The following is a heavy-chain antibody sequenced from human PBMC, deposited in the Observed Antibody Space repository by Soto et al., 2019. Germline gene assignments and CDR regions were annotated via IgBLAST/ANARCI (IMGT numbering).Heavy chain of an antibody. CDR3: AKGDSSWVSWFDP. V-gene: IGHV1-2*02. CDR1: GYTFTAQY. Sequence: ASVKVSCKASGYTFTAQYLHWVRKAPGEGLEWRGWINPTTGATRYAQKFQGRVTMTRDTSMSTAYLEVRSLRPDDTAVYYCAKGDSSWVSWFDPWGQGTLVTVSS. J-gene: IGHJ5*02. D-gene: IGHD6-19*01. CDR2: INPTTGAT.